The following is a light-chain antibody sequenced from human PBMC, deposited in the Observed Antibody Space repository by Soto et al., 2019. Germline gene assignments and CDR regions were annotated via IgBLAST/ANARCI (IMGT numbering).Light chain of an antibody. CDR1: SSDVGGYNY. V-gene: IGLV2-8*01. CDR2: EVS. Sequence: QSALTQPPSASGSPGQSVTISCTGTSSDVGGYNYVSWYQQHPGKAPKLMIYEVSKRPSGVPYRFSGSKSGNTASLTVSGLQAEDEADYYCSSYAGSNLWVFGGGTKLTVL. CDR3: SSYAGSNLWV. J-gene: IGLJ3*02.